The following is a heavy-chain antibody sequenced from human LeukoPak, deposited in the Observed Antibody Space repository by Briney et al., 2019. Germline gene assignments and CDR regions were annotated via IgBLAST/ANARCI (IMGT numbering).Heavy chain of an antibody. D-gene: IGHD3-22*01. CDR1: GYSISSGYY. J-gene: IGHJ4*02. V-gene: IGHV4-38-2*02. Sequence: SETLSLTCTVSGYSISSGYYWGWIRQPPGKGLEWIGSIYHSGSTYYNPSLKSRVTISVDTFKNQFSLKLSSVTAADTAVYYCARVLYYYDSSGLYPYYFDYWGQGTLVTVSS. CDR2: IYHSGST. CDR3: ARVLYYYDSSGLYPYYFDY.